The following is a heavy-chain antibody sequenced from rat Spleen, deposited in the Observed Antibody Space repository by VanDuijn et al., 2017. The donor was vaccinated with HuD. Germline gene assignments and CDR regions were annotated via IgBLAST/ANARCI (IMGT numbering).Heavy chain of an antibody. D-gene: IGHD1-9*01. CDR1: GFSLTSYS. CDR2: MWYDGDT. V-gene: IGHV2-34*01. CDR3: ARWYGYNYFDD. J-gene: IGHJ2*01. Sequence: QVQLKESGPGLVQPSETLSLTCNVSGFSLTSYSVSWARQPSGKGLEWMGKMWYDGDTAYNSALKSRLSISRDTSKSQVFLKMNSLKTEEKGMYFGARWYGYNYFDDWGQGVMVAVSA.